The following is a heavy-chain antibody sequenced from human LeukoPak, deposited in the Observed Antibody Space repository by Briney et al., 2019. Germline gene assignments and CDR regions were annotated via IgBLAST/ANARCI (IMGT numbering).Heavy chain of an antibody. CDR1: GYTFTSYG. D-gene: IGHD6-19*01. V-gene: IGHV1-18*04. Sequence: ASVKVSCKASGYTFTSYGLSWVRQAPDQGLEWIQWIGAYNGNTNNAQKLQGRVTMTTDTSTSTAYMELRSLRSDDTAVYYCARDHRAEAVAATYWGQGTLVTVSS. J-gene: IGHJ4*02. CDR3: ARDHRAEAVAATY. CDR2: IGAYNGNT.